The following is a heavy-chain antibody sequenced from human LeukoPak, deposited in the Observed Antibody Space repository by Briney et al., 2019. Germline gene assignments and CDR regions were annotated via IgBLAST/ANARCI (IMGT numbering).Heavy chain of an antibody. CDR3: ARGSVPATI. Sequence: SETLSLTCTVSGGSISNYYWGWIRQPAGKGLEWIGRIFASGSTDYNPSLKSRVTMSVDTSKNQFSLNLSSVTAADTAVYYCARGSVPATIWGQGTLVTVSS. V-gene: IGHV4-4*07. J-gene: IGHJ4*02. D-gene: IGHD2-2*01. CDR2: IFASGST. CDR1: GGSISNYY.